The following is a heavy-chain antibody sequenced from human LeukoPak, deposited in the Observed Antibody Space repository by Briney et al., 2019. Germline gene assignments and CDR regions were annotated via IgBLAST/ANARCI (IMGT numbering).Heavy chain of an antibody. J-gene: IGHJ6*02. CDR3: ARDRTDRNYYYYGMDV. CDR2: IYSGGST. V-gene: IGHV3-53*01. CDR1: GFTVSSNY. Sequence: GGSLRLSCAASGFTVSSNYMSWVRQAPGKGLEWVSVIYSGGSTYYADSVTGRFTISRDNSKNTLYLQMNSLRAEDTAVYYCARDRTDRNYYYYGMDVWGQGTTVTVSS.